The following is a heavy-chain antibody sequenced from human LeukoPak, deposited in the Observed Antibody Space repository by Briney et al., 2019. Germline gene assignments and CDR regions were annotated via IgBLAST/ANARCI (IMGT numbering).Heavy chain of an antibody. CDR3: ARGGSGSYYNWFDP. V-gene: IGHV4-59*01. D-gene: IGHD3-10*01. J-gene: IGHJ5*02. CDR1: GGSISSYY. CDR2: IYYSGST. Sequence: SETLSLTCTVPGGSISSYYWSWIRQPPGKRLEWIGYIYYSGSTNYNPSLKSRVTISVDTSKNQFSLKLSSVTAADTAVYYCARGGSGSYYNWFDPWGQGTLVTVSS.